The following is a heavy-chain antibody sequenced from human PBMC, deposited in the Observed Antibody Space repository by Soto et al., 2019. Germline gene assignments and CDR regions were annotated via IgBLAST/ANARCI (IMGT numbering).Heavy chain of an antibody. V-gene: IGHV4-39*01. CDR1: GGSISSSSYY. Sequence: SETLSLSCTVSGGSISSSSYYWGWIRQPPGKGLEWIGSIYYSGSTYYNPSLKSRVTISVDTSKNQFSLKLSSVTAADTAVYYCATPIAAAGYYYGMDVWGQGTTVTVSS. CDR3: ATPIAAAGYYYGMDV. J-gene: IGHJ6*02. CDR2: IYYSGST. D-gene: IGHD6-13*01.